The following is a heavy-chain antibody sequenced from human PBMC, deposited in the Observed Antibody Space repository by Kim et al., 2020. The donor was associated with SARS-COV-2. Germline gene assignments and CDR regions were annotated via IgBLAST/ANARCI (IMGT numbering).Heavy chain of an antibody. Sequence: SETLSLTCTVSGGSISSSSYYWGWIRQPPGKGLEWIGSIYYSGSTYYNPSLKSRVTISVDTSKNQFSLKLSSVTAADTAVYYCARIRLLGRHFDYWGQGTLVTVSS. CDR2: IYYSGST. D-gene: IGHD2-21*01. CDR1: GGSISSSSYY. CDR3: ARIRLLGRHFDY. V-gene: IGHV4-39*01. J-gene: IGHJ4*02.